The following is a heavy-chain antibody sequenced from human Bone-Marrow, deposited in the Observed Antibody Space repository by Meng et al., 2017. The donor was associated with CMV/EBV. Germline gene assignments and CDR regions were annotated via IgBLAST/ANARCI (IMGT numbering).Heavy chain of an antibody. CDR1: GGSFSGYY. V-gene: IGHV4-34*01. J-gene: IGHJ6*02. CDR3: ARIQRPGAPLDYDYTMDV. CDR2: INHSGST. Sequence: SETLSLTCAVDGGSFSGYYWSWIRQPPGKLLEWIGEINHSGSTNYDPSLKSRVTISVDTSQNQFSLKLSSVTAADTAVYYCARIQRPGAPLDYDYTMDVWGQGTTVTVSS. D-gene: IGHD5-18*01.